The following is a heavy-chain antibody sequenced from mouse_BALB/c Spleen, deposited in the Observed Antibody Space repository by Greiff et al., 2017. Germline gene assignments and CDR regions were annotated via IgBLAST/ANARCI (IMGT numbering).Heavy chain of an antibody. J-gene: IGHJ2*01. D-gene: IGHD2-1*01. CDR3: AYGNPDY. CDR1: GFNIKDTY. CDR2: IDPANGNT. Sequence: EVKLMESGAELVKPGASVKLSCTASGFNIKDTYMHWVKQRPEQGLEWIGRIDPANGNTKYDPKFQGKATITADTSSNTAYLQLSSLTSEDTAVYYCAYGNPDYWGQGTTLTVSS. V-gene: IGHV14-3*02.